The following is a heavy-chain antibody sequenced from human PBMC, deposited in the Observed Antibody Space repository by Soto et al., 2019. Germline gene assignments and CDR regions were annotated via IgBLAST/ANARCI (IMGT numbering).Heavy chain of an antibody. Sequence: GGSLRLSCVASGLTFGSRAMTWVRQAPGEGLQWVSTITDTGGDAKYADSVRGRFVISRDNSKKTLYLQMTSLTAEDSAMYYCARGSTDSYPGSRIFDFWGRGTLVTVSS. CDR3: ARGSTDSYPGSRIFDF. D-gene: IGHD3-10*01. V-gene: IGHV3-23*01. CDR2: ITDTGGDA. CDR1: GLTFGSRA. J-gene: IGHJ4*02.